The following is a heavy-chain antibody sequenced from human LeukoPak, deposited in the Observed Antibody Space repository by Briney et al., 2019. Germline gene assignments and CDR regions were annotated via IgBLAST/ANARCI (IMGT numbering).Heavy chain of an antibody. D-gene: IGHD3-22*01. J-gene: IGHJ3*02. Sequence: SETLSLTCAVYGGSFSGYYWSWIRQPPGKGLEWIGEINHSGSTNYSPSLKSRVTISVDTSKNQFSLKLSSVTAADTAVYYCARTYDSSGYYYVGPAFDIWGQGTMVTVSS. CDR1: GGSFSGYY. CDR2: INHSGST. V-gene: IGHV4-34*01. CDR3: ARTYDSSGYYYVGPAFDI.